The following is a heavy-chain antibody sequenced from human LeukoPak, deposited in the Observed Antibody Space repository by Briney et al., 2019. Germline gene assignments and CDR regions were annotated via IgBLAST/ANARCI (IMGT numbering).Heavy chain of an antibody. V-gene: IGHV3-7*01. CDR1: GFTFSSYG. Sequence: PGGSLRLSCAASGFTFSSYGMSWVRQAPGKGLEWVANIKQDGSEKYYVDSVKGRFTISRDNAKNSLYLQMNSLRAEDTAVYYCARDGTEYDYVWGSSVGYWGQGTLVTVSS. CDR2: IKQDGSEK. D-gene: IGHD3-16*01. J-gene: IGHJ4*02. CDR3: ARDGTEYDYVWGSSVGY.